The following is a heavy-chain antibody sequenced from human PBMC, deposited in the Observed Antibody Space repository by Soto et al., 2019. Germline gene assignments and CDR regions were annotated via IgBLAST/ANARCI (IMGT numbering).Heavy chain of an antibody. CDR3: AKDIKKPKAASGPRRYYYYGIDV. CDR2: ISCDGSNK. Sequence: PGGSLRLSCAASGVNFSSYGMHWVRQAPGKGLEWVAVISCDGSNKYYADSVKGRFTISRDNSKNTLYLKMNSLRAEDTDVYYCAKDIKKPKAASGPRRYYYYGIDVWGQGTTVTVSS. J-gene: IGHJ6*02. V-gene: IGHV3-30*18. D-gene: IGHD6-13*01. CDR1: GVNFSSYG.